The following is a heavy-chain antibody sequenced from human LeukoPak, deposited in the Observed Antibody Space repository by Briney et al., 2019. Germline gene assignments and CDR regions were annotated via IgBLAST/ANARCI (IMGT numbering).Heavy chain of an antibody. Sequence: ASVKVSCKASGYPFPSYDINWVRPATGQGLEWMGWLNPNSGNTGYAQKFQGRVTMTRNTSISTAYMELSSLRSEDTAVYYCARVFPSYYYDSSGPTDYWGQGTLVTVSS. CDR2: LNPNSGNT. CDR1: GYPFPSYD. V-gene: IGHV1-8*01. CDR3: ARVFPSYYYDSSGPTDY. J-gene: IGHJ4*02. D-gene: IGHD3-22*01.